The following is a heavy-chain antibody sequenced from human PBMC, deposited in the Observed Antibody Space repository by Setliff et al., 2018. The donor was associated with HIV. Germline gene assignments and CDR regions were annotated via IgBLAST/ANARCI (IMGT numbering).Heavy chain of an antibody. J-gene: IGHJ1*01. CDR3: ARARRAGSGPKYFQH. CDR1: GGSFSGYY. D-gene: IGHD2-15*01. V-gene: IGHV4-34*12. Sequence: SETLSLTCAVYGGSFSGYYWTWIRQPPGRGLEWIGEIIHSGGTNYNRSLKSRVTMSVDKSKNQFSLRLSSVTAADTAVYYCARARRAGSGPKYFQHWGQGTLVTVSS. CDR2: IIHSGGT.